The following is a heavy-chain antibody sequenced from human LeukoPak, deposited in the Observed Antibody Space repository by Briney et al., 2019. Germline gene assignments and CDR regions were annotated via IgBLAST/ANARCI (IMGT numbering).Heavy chain of an antibody. CDR1: GFTFGSYA. Sequence: GGSLRLSCSASGFTFGSYAMHWVRQAPGKGLEYVSAISSNGGSTYYADSVKGRSTISRDNSKNTLYLQMSSLRAEDTAVYYCVKVGSGRPFDYWGQGTLVTVSS. V-gene: IGHV3-64D*06. CDR2: ISSNGGST. CDR3: VKVGSGRPFDY. D-gene: IGHD6-19*01. J-gene: IGHJ4*02.